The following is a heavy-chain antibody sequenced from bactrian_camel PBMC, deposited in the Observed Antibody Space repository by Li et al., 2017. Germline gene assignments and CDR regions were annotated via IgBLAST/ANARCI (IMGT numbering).Heavy chain of an antibody. Sequence: VQLVESGGGLVQPGGSLRLSCAASGFTFSAYWMYWVRQAPGKGLEWVSFTSTGGGTTRYADSVAGRLTISRDNAKNGLYLQMDNLRPEDTAMCYCAAARIGFPSLARYLYNYWGPGTQVTVS. CDR3: AAARIGFPSLARYLYNY. J-gene: IGHJ4*01. D-gene: IGHD5*01. CDR1: GFTFSAYW. V-gene: IGHV3S1*01. CDR2: TSTGGGTT.